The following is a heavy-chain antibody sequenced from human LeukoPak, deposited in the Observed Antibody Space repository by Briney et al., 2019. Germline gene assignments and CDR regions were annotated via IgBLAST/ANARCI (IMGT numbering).Heavy chain of an antibody. V-gene: IGHV4-59*08. CDR2: IYYSGST. Sequence: PSETLSLTCAVYGGSFSGYYWSWIRQPPGKGLEWIGYIYYSGSTNYNPSLKSRVTTSVDTSKNQFSLKLSSVTAADTAVYYCAGNSEDIDGFDPWGQGTLVTVSS. CDR1: GGSFSGYY. CDR3: AGNSEDIDGFDP. J-gene: IGHJ5*02. D-gene: IGHD2-15*01.